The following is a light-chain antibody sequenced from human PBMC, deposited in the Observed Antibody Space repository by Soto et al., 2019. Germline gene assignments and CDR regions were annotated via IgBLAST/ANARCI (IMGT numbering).Light chain of an antibody. CDR3: QQYGSSHFT. V-gene: IGKV3-20*01. J-gene: IGKJ3*01. CDR2: GAS. CDR1: QSVSSSY. Sequence: EIELTQSPGTLSLSPGERATLSCRASQSVSSSYLAWYQQKAGQAPRLLILGASRRATGIPDRFSSGGAGTVFTLTISRLEPEDSALYYCQQYGSSHFTFGPGTKVDIK.